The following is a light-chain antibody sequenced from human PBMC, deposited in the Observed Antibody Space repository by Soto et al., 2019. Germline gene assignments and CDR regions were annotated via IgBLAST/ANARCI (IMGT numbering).Light chain of an antibody. Sequence: MLLTQSPATLSFSPGERATLSFRASQSVSSYLAWYQQKPGQAPRLLIYGASTRATGIPARFSGSGSATEFTLTISSLQSEDFAVYYCQQYNNWPITFGQGTRLEIK. V-gene: IGKV3-15*01. CDR1: QSVSSY. J-gene: IGKJ5*01. CDR2: GAS. CDR3: QQYNNWPIT.